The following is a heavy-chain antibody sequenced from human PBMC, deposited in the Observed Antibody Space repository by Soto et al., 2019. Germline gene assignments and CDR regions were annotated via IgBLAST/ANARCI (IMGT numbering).Heavy chain of an antibody. V-gene: IGHV3-33*01. CDR1: GFTFSSYG. CDR2: IWYDGSKK. CDR3: ARRVNYFDY. J-gene: IGHJ4*02. Sequence: AGGSLRLSCEASGFTFSSYGMHWVRQAPGKGLEWVALIWYDGSKKDYADSVKGRFTISRDNSKNTVYLQMNSLRVEDTAVYYCARRVNYFDYWGQGTLVTVSS.